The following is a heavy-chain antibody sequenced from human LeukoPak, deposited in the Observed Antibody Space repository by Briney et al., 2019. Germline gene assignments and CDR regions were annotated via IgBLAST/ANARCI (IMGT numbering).Heavy chain of an antibody. CDR3: AKARYGDYPGSFFDY. CDR2: IGGSGGST. J-gene: IGHJ4*02. V-gene: IGHV3-23*01. D-gene: IGHD4-17*01. Sequence: PGGSLRLSCAASGFKFSSYAMRWVRQARGKGLEWVSAIGGSGGSTYYADSVKGRFTISRDNAKNPLYLQMNSLRAEDTAVYYCAKARYGDYPGSFFDYWGQGTLVTVSS. CDR1: GFKFSSYA.